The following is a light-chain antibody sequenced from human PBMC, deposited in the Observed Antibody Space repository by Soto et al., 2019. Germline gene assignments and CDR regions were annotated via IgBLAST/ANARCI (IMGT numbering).Light chain of an antibody. Sequence: EIVMTQSPATLSVSPGERATLSCRASQSVDSNLAWYQQKPGQPPRLLIYDASTRATGIPARISGSGSGTDFTLTISGLQSEDFAVYYCQQYNNWRTLAQGPKVEIK. V-gene: IGKV3-15*01. CDR3: QQYNNWRT. J-gene: IGKJ1*01. CDR1: QSVDSN. CDR2: DAS.